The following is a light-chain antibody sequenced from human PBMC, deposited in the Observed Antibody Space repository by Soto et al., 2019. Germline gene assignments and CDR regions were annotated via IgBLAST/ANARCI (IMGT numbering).Light chain of an antibody. CDR3: ETWDSNTYVV. CDR2: LEGSGSY. CDR1: SGHSSDI. J-gene: IGLJ2*01. Sequence: QAVVTQSSSSSASLGSSVKLTCTLSSGHSSDIIAWHQQQPGKAPRYLMKLEGSGSYNKGSGVPDRFSGSSSGADRYLTISNLQFEDEADYYCETWDSNTYVVFGGGTKLTVL. V-gene: IGLV4-60*02.